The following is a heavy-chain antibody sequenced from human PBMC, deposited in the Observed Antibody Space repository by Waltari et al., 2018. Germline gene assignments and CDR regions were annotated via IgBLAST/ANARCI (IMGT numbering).Heavy chain of an antibody. Sequence: EVQLVESGGGLVQPGGSLRLSCAASGFTLSSYRMQWVRQAPGKGLVWVSHINIDGITTNYADSVKGRFTISRDNAKNTLYLQLSSLRAEDTAVYYCARGGGISHWGQGTLVSVSS. V-gene: IGHV3-74*01. CDR2: INIDGITT. CDR1: GFTLSSYR. J-gene: IGHJ4*02. CDR3: ARGGGISH. D-gene: IGHD3-16*01.